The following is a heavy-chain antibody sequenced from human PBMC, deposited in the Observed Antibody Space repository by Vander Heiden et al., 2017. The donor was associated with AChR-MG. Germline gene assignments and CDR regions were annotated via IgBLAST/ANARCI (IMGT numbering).Heavy chain of an antibody. CDR2: ISYDGSNK. V-gene: IGHV3-30*18. Sequence: QVQLVEPGGGVVQPGRSLRLYCAASGFTFSSYGMHWVRQAPGKGLEWVAVISYDGSNKYYADSVKGRFTISRDNSKNTLYLQMNSLRAEDTAVYYCAKDLLIPDYWGQGTLVTVSS. D-gene: IGHD3-9*01. CDR1: GFTFSSYG. CDR3: AKDLLIPDY. J-gene: IGHJ4*02.